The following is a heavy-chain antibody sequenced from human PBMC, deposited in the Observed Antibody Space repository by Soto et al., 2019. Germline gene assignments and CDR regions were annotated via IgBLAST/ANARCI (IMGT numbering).Heavy chain of an antibody. J-gene: IGHJ4*02. CDR2: IYYSGST. V-gene: IGHV4-31*03. D-gene: IGHD6-6*01. Sequence: QVQLQESGPGLVKPSQTLSLTCTVSGGSISSGGYYWSWIRQHPGKGLEWIGYIYYSGSTYYNPSPKRRVTISVDTSKNQFSLKLSSVTAADTAVYYCARSEYSSSTDFDYWGQGTLVTVSS. CDR1: GGSISSGGYY. CDR3: ARSEYSSSTDFDY.